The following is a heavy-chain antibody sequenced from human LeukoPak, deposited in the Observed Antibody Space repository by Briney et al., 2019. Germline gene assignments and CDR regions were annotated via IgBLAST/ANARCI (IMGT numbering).Heavy chain of an antibody. CDR1: RFTVSSNY. J-gene: IGHJ4*02. CDR2: IHDGGST. CDR3: ARTHPTGYFDY. D-gene: IGHD1-14*01. V-gene: IGHV3-53*01. Sequence: GKSLRLSCAASRFTVSSNYMSWVRQAPGRGLGWVSVIHDGGSTYYADSVKGRFAISRDNSKNTVYLQMNSLRAGDTAVYYCARTHPTGYFDYWGQGTLVTVSS.